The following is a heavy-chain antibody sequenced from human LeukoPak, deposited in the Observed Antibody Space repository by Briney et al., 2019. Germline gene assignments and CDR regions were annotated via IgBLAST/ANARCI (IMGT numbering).Heavy chain of an antibody. V-gene: IGHV1-2*02. CDR1: GYTFTGYY. Sequence: ASVKVSCKASGYTFTGYYMHWVRQAPGQGLEWMGWINPNSGGTNYAQEFQGRVTMTRDTSISTAYMELSRLRSDDTAVYYCARLVTILGVAKDWFDPWGQGTLVTVSS. CDR3: ARLVTILGVAKDWFDP. J-gene: IGHJ5*02. D-gene: IGHD3-3*01. CDR2: INPNSGGT.